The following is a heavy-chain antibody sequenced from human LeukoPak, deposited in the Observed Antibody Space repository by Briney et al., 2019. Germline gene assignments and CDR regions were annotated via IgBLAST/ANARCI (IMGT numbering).Heavy chain of an antibody. CDR2: VSYDGRNK. CDR3: ARDPLYYDILTGYYTTFFDY. J-gene: IGHJ4*02. D-gene: IGHD3-9*01. V-gene: IGHV3-30*12. CDR1: GFTFNSYA. Sequence: QPGGSLRLSCAASGFTFNSYAMHWVRQVPGKGLEWVAVVSYDGRNKYYADSVKGRFTISRDDSKNTLYLQMNCLRAEDTAVYYCARDPLYYDILTGYYTTFFDYWGQGTLVTVSS.